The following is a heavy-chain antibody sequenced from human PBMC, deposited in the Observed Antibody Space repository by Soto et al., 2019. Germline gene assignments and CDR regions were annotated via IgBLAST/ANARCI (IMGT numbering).Heavy chain of an antibody. J-gene: IGHJ4*02. V-gene: IGHV4-59*08. CDR1: GGSISSYY. CDR2: IYYSGST. D-gene: IGHD3-3*01. Sequence: SETLSLTCTVSGGSISSYYWSWIRQPPGKGLEWIGYIYYSGSTNYNPSLKSRVTISADTSKNQLSLKLSSVTAADTALYYCARHPTIFGLLRGGYLDSWGQGTLVTVSS. CDR3: ARHPTIFGLLRGGYLDS.